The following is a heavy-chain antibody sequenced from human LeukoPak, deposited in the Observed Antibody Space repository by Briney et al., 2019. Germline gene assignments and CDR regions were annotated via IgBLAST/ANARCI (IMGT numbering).Heavy chain of an antibody. CDR3: ARGTYYDSSGYHFDY. V-gene: IGHV3-53*01. CDR2: LYSGGSI. Sequence: GGSLRLSCAAPGFTVSSNYMSWVRHAPGKGLEWVSVLYSGGSIYYAESVKGRFTISRDNSRNTLYLQMNSLRAEDTAVYYCARGTYYDSSGYHFDYWGQGTLVTVSS. D-gene: IGHD3-22*01. CDR1: GFTVSSNY. J-gene: IGHJ4*02.